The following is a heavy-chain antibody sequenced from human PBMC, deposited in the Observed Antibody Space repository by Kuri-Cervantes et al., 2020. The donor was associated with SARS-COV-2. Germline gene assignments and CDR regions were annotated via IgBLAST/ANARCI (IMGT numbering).Heavy chain of an antibody. J-gene: IGHJ4*02. V-gene: IGHV4-31*03. CDR1: AGSISSGGFY. CDR2: TYYRGST. D-gene: IGHD5-12*01. CDR3: AKVEGTHSGYDLRGIDY. Sequence: SESLSLTCPVSAGSISSGGFYWSWIRQHPGKGLEWIGYTYYRGSTYYNPSLKSRVTISVDTSKNQFSLKLSSVTAADTAVYYCAKVEGTHSGYDLRGIDYWGQGTLVTVSS.